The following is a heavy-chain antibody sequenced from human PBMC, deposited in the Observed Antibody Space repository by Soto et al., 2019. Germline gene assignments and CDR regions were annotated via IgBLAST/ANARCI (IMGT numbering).Heavy chain of an antibody. CDR2: IDTDTGNT. V-gene: IGHV1-3*04. D-gene: IGHD2-8*01. J-gene: IGHJ5*02. Sequence: QVHLVQSGAEVKKPGASVKVSCKASGNTFIGYAVHWLRLAPGQGLEWMGWIDTDTGNTKYSQKFQGRLAISRDTYASTVYMELSSLKSQDTTVYYCARRVSGWFDPWGQGSLVTVSS. CDR3: ARRVSGWFDP. CDR1: GNTFIGYA.